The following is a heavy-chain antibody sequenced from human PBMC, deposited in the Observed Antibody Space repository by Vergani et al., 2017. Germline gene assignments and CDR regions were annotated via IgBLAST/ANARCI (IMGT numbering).Heavy chain of an antibody. CDR3: AGRRSSDYYGSGSYSP. Sequence: EVQLVQSGAEVKKPGESLKISCKGSGYSFTSYWIGWVRQMPGKGLEWMGIIYPGDSDTRYSPSFQGQVTISADKSISTAYLQWSSLKASDTAMYYCAGRRSSDYYGSGSYSPWGQGTLVTVSS. D-gene: IGHD3-10*01. CDR1: GYSFTSYW. CDR2: IYPGDSDT. V-gene: IGHV5-51*01. J-gene: IGHJ5*02.